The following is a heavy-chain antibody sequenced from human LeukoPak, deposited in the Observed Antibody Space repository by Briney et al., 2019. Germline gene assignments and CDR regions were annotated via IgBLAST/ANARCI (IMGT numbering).Heavy chain of an antibody. CDR2: IYPGNSDT. CDR3: ARLDGRGDYF. V-gene: IGHV5-51*01. CDR1: GYFFTTYW. Sequence: GESLKISCQVSGYFFTTYWSALVRQMPGKGLEWMGDIYPGNSDTKYSPSFQGQVTFSADKSISTAYLQWGSLQASDTAMNYCARLDGRGDYFWGQGTLVTVSS. J-gene: IGHJ4*02. D-gene: IGHD3-22*01.